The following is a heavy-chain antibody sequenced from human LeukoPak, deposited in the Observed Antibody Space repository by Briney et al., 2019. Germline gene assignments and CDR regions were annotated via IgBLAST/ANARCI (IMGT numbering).Heavy chain of an antibody. J-gene: IGHJ5*02. CDR1: GGSISSYY. CDR2: IYYSGST. Sequence: SETLSFTGTVPGGSISSYYWNWFRQPPGKGLGGIGYIYYSGSTNYNPSLKSRVTISVDTSKNQFSLKLSSVTAADTAVYYCARDRYGGLNWFDPWGQGTLLTVSS. D-gene: IGHD4-23*01. V-gene: IGHV4-59*13. CDR3: ARDRYGGLNWFDP.